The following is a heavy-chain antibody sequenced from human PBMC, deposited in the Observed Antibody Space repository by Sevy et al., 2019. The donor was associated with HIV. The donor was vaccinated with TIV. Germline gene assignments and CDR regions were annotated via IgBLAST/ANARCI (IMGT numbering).Heavy chain of an antibody. Sequence: GGSLRLSCTASGLSFSDYGMHWVRQAPGNGLEWVAFIWYDGCDRYYADSVKGGLTISRDNSKNILYLQMSSLRLEDTALYYCAKNTAAVGVGGFDYSGQGTMDTVSS. V-gene: IGHV3-30*02. CDR1: GLSFSDYG. D-gene: IGHD6-13*01. CDR2: IWYDGCDR. J-gene: IGHJ4*02. CDR3: AKNTAAVGVGGFDY.